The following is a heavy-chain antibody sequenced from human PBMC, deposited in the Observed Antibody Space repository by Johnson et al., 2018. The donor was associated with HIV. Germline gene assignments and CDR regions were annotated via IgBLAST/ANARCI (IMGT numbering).Heavy chain of an antibody. V-gene: IGHV3-30*14. CDR3: AREGGDAFDI. CDR1: GFTLSNYA. CDR2: ISNDGSIK. Sequence: QVQLVESGGGVVQTGRSLRLSCAVSGFTLSNYAMHWVRQAPGKGLAWVAFISNDGSIKFSADSVKGRFTISRDNSKNTLYLQMNSLRAEDTAVYYCAREGGDAFDIWGQGTMVTVSS. D-gene: IGHD1-26*01. J-gene: IGHJ3*02.